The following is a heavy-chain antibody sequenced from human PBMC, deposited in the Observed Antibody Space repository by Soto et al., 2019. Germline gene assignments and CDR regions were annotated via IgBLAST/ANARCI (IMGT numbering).Heavy chain of an antibody. CDR2: IYHSGST. Sequence: NWVRQAPGKGLEWIGYIYHSGSTYYNPSLKSRVTISVDRSKNQFSLKLSSVTAADTAVYYCARGPPFHWGQGTLVTVSS. J-gene: IGHJ4*02. V-gene: IGHV4-30-2*01. CDR3: ARGPPFH. D-gene: IGHD3-16*01.